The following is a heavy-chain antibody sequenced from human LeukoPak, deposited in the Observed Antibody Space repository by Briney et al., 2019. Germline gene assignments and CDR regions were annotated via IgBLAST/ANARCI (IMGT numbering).Heavy chain of an antibody. J-gene: IGHJ5*02. D-gene: IGHD3-22*01. V-gene: IGHV4-34*01. Sequence: KPSETLSLTCAVYGGSFSGYYWSWIRQPPGKGLEWIGEINHSGSTNYNPSLKSRVTISVDTSKNQFSLKLSSVTAADTAVYYCARKEYEPGYYDSSGNNWFDPWGQGTLVTVSS. CDR3: ARKEYEPGYYDSSGNNWFDP. CDR1: GGSFSGYY. CDR2: INHSGST.